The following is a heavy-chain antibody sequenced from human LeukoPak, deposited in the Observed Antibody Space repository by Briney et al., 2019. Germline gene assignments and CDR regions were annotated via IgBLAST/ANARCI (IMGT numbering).Heavy chain of an antibody. CDR2: ISNSGGNT. CDR1: GFTFSSYS. J-gene: IGHJ4*02. D-gene: IGHD1-26*01. V-gene: IGHV3-23*01. CDR3: ARGSSAPDY. Sequence: GGSLRLSCAASGFTFSSYSMSWVRQAPGKGLEWVSTISNSGGNTYYADSVKGRFTISRDNSKNTLNLQMNSLSAEDTAVYYCARGSSAPDYWGQGTVVTVSS.